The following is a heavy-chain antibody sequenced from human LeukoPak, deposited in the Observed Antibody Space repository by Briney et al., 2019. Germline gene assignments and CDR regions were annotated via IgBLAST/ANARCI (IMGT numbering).Heavy chain of an antibody. V-gene: IGHV1-8*01. CDR1: GYTFTSYD. Sequence: ASVKVSCKASGYTFTSYDINWVRQATGQGLEWMGWMNPNSGNTGYAQKFQGRVTMTRNTSISTAYMELSSLRSEDTAVYYCAREYSSSGQDAFDIWGQGTMVTVSS. D-gene: IGHD6-6*01. CDR2: MNPNSGNT. J-gene: IGHJ3*02. CDR3: AREYSSSGQDAFDI.